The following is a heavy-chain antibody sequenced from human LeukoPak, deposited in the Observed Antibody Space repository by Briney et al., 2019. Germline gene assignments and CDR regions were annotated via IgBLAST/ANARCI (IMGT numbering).Heavy chain of an antibody. CDR3: ARAVGPYDY. CDR1: GFSFSTYG. V-gene: IGHV3-33*01. CDR2: IWYDGGNK. Sequence: GGSLRLSCAASGFSFSTYGMHWVRQAPGKGLEWVAVIWYDGGNKYYADSVKGRFTISRDNSKDTLYLQMNSLRAEDTAVYYCARAVGPYDYWGQGTLVTVSS. J-gene: IGHJ4*02.